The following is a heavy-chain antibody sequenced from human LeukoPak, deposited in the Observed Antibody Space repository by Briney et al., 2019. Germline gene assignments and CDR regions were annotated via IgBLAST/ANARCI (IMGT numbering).Heavy chain of an antibody. V-gene: IGHV3-48*01. D-gene: IGHD3-3*01. Sequence: GGSLRLSCAASGFTFSSYSMNWVRQAPGKGLEWLSYISDSGSTMYYADSVKGRFTISRDNVRNSLYLQMNSLRAEDTAVYYCARDTVATLDFWSGYQNGGFDYWGQGTLVTVSS. J-gene: IGHJ4*02. CDR3: ARDTVATLDFWSGYQNGGFDY. CDR1: GFTFSSYS. CDR2: ISDSGSTM.